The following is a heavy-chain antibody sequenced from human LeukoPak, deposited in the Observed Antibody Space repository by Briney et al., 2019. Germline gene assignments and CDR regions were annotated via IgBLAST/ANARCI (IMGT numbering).Heavy chain of an antibody. D-gene: IGHD3-10*01. Sequence: GGSLRLSCAASGFTFSNYGMSWVRQAPGRGWEWVSAISGSGDSTYYADSVKGRFTISRDNSKNTLYLQMNSLRAEDTAVYYCASHYGSGSSNWLDPWGQGTLVTVSS. CDR3: ASHYGSGSSNWLDP. J-gene: IGHJ5*02. V-gene: IGHV3-23*01. CDR2: ISGSGDST. CDR1: GFTFSNYG.